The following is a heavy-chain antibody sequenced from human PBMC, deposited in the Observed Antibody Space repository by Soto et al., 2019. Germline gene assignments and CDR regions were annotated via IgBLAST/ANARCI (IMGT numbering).Heavy chain of an antibody. V-gene: IGHV1-3*01. J-gene: IGHJ5*02. CDR3: ARDLYYYDNSGYYGWFDP. CDR1: GYTFTSYA. CDR2: INAGNGNT. Sequence: RASVEVSCKXSGYTFTSYAMHWVRQAPGQRLEWMGWINAGNGNTKYSQKFQGRVTITRDTSASTAYMELSSLRSEDTAVYYCARDLYYYDNSGYYGWFDPWGQGTLVTVSS. D-gene: IGHD3-22*01.